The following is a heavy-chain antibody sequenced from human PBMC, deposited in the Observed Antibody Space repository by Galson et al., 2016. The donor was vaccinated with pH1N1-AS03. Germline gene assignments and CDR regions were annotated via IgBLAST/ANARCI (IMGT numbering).Heavy chain of an antibody. D-gene: IGHD3-10*01. CDR1: GGSIRSSNYY. V-gene: IGHV4-39*07. Sequence: LSLTCTASGGSIRSSNYYWGWIRQPPGKGLEWIGSMYYTGTNFYNPSLKSRVTISVDTSKDRVSLSLRSATAADTAVYFCARRFVERLVDDLSEAFDMGGPGTMVTVSS. J-gene: IGHJ3*02. CDR3: ARRFVERLVDDLSEAFDM. CDR2: MYYTGTN.